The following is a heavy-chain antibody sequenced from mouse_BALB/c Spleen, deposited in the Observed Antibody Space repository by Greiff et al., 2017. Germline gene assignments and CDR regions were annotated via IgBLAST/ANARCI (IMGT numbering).Heavy chain of an antibody. J-gene: IGHJ2*01. V-gene: IGHV1-37*01. CDR3: GDDDRGAYYFDY. Sequence: VQLQQSGPELVKPGASVKISCKASGYSFTGYFMNWVKQSHGKSLEWIGRINPYNGDTFYNQKFKGKARLTVDKSSSTAHMERLSLTAEDSAVYYSGDDDRGAYYFDYWGQGTTLTVSS. CDR1: GYSFTGYF. CDR2: INPYNGDT. D-gene: IGHD2-12*01.